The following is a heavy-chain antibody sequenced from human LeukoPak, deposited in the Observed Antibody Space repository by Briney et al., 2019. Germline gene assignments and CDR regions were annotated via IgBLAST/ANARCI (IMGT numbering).Heavy chain of an antibody. J-gene: IGHJ4*02. CDR1: GFTFDDYA. D-gene: IGHD6-13*01. CDR3: AKVAYSSSWYYFDY. V-gene: IGHV3-9*01. Sequence: GGSLRLSCAASGFTFDDYAMHWVRQAPGKGLEWVSGISWNSGSIGYADSEKGRFTISRDNAKNSLYLQMNSLRAEDTALYYCAKVAYSSSWYYFDYWGQGTLVTVSS. CDR2: ISWNSGSI.